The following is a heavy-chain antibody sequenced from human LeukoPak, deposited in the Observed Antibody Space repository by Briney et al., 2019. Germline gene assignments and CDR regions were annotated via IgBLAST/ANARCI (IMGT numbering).Heavy chain of an antibody. CDR3: ARDSASSLSYYFDY. D-gene: IGHD1-26*01. CDR1: GFTFSSYA. Sequence: GGSLRLSCAASGFTFSSYAMHWVRQAPGKGLEWMAVISYDGSNKYYADSVKGRFTISRDNSKNTLYLQMNSLRAEDTAVYYCARDSASSLSYYFDYWGQGTLVTVSS. V-gene: IGHV3-30-3*01. J-gene: IGHJ4*02. CDR2: ISYDGSNK.